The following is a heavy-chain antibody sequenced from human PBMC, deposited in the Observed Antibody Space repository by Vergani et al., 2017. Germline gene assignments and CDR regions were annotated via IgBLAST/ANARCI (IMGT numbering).Heavy chain of an antibody. CDR1: GYTFTSYG. V-gene: IGHV1-18*01. Sequence: QVQLVQSGAEVKKPGASVKVSCKASGYTFTSYGISWVRQAPGQGLEWMGWISAYNGNTNYAQKPQGRVTMTTDTSTSTAYMELRSLRSDDTAVYYCARDRSPRIAAVPGMDVWGKGTTVTVSS. J-gene: IGHJ6*04. CDR2: ISAYNGNT. CDR3: ARDRSPRIAAVPGMDV. D-gene: IGHD6-13*01.